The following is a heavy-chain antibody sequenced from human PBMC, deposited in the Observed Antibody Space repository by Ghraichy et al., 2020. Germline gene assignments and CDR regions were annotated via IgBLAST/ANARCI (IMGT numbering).Heavy chain of an antibody. CDR2: IYYSGSTDY. CDR1: GGSISSYY. D-gene: IGHD2-2*01. V-gene: IGHV4-59*01. J-gene: IGHJ4*02. Sequence: SETLSLTCTVSGGSISSYYWSWIRQPPGKGLEYIGYIYYSGSTDYNYNPSLKSRVTISVDTSKSHFSLKLSSVTAADTAFYYCARGYCSSSTCYVVPFDYWGQGTLDTVSS. CDR3: ARGYCSSSTCYVVPFDY.